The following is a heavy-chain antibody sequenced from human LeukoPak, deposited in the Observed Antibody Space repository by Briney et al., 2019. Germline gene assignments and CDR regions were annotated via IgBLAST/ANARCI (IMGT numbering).Heavy chain of an antibody. CDR2: VYNSEYT. Sequence: ASETLSLTCTVSGGSSSGFYWSWIRQPPGKGLEWIGYVYNSEYTSYNPSLKSRVSTSFDTSKNQFSLTLTSVTAADTAVYFCARNWGSGGSYIFDYWGQGTLVTVSS. D-gene: IGHD6-19*01. V-gene: IGHV4-59*08. J-gene: IGHJ4*02. CDR1: GGSSSGFY. CDR3: ARNWGSGGSYIFDY.